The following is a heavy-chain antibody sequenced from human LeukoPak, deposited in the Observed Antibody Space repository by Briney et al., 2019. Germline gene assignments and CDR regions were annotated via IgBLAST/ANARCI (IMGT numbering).Heavy chain of an antibody. Sequence: PSETLSLTCSVSGVSITIGSYYWGWIRQSAGKGLEWIGRVHSSGDIYHNAAFRSRAAVSGDASKNQFSLQLASVTAADTAVYYCARGASPKDAVFFDYWGQGALITVSS. CDR1: GVSITIGSYY. CDR2: VHSSGDI. J-gene: IGHJ4*02. V-gene: IGHV4-61*02. D-gene: IGHD3-16*01. CDR3: ARGASPKDAVFFDY.